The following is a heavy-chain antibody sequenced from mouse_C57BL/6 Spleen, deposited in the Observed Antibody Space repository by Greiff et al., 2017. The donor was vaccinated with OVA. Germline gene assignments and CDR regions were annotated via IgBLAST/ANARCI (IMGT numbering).Heavy chain of an antibody. CDR2: IYPGDGDT. Sequence: QVQLKESGAELVKPGASVKISCKASGYAFSSYWMNWVKQRPGKGLEWIGQIYPGDGDTNYNGKFKGKATLTADKSSSTAYMQLSSLTSEDSAVYFCARSSGLLYYAMDYWGQGTSVTVYS. V-gene: IGHV1-80*01. CDR3: ARSSGLLYYAMDY. CDR1: GYAFSSYW. D-gene: IGHD3-1*01. J-gene: IGHJ4*01.